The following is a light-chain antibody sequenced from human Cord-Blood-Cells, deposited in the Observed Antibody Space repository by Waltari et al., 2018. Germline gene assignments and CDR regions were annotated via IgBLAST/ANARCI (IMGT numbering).Light chain of an antibody. CDR2: GAS. J-gene: IGKJ1*01. CDR3: QKYTNWPLT. V-gene: IGKV3-15*01. Sequence: EIVMTQSRATLSVAPDQRPTLSCRASQSVSSNLAWYQQKPGHAPRLLIYGASTRATGITARFSGSGSGTEFTLNIRSLQSEDCAVYYCQKYTNWPLTFGQGTKVEIK. CDR1: QSVSSN.